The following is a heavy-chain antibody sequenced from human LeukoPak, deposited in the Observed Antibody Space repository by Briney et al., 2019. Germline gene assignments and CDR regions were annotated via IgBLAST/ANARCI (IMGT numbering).Heavy chain of an antibody. CDR2: ISSSSSYI. D-gene: IGHD6-19*01. CDR3: ARVPDLSGWYSLSIDYYGMDV. J-gene: IGHJ6*02. V-gene: IGHV3-21*01. CDR1: GFTFSSYS. Sequence: GGSLRLSCAASGFTFSSYSMNWVRQAPGKGLEWVSSISSSSSYIYYADSVKGRFTISRDNAKNSLYLQMNSLRAEDTAVYYCARVPDLSGWYSLSIDYYGMDVWGQGTTVTVSS.